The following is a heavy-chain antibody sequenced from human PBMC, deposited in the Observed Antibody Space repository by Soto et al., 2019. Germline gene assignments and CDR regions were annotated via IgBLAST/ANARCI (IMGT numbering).Heavy chain of an antibody. D-gene: IGHD6-13*01. V-gene: IGHV1-69*13. Sequence: ASVKVSCKASGGTFSSYAISWVRQAPGQGLEWMGGIIPIFGTANYAQKFQGRVTITADESTSTAYMELSSLRSEDTAVYYCARDSDVPGYSSSWYLGPLGQKGWFDPWGQGTLVTVSS. CDR2: IIPIFGTA. CDR3: ARDSDVPGYSSSWYLGPLGQKGWFDP. CDR1: GGTFSSYA. J-gene: IGHJ5*02.